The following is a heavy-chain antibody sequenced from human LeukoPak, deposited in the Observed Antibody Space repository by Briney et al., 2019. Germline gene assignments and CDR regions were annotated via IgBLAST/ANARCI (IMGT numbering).Heavy chain of an antibody. D-gene: IGHD4-17*01. CDR3: ARDLYGDYSFDY. CDR1: GFTFSIYS. J-gene: IGHJ4*02. V-gene: IGHV3-21*01. CDR2: ISSTSDYI. Sequence: GGSLRLSCAASGFTFSIYSMNWVRQAPGKGLEWVSSISSTSDYIYYADSVKGRFTISRNNAKNSLYLQMNSLRAEDTAVYYCARDLYGDYSFDYWGQGTLDTVSS.